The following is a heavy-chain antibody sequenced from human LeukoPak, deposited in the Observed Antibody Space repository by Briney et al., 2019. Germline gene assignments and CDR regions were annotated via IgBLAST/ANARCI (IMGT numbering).Heavy chain of an antibody. CDR1: GFTVSSNY. Sequence: GGSLRLSCAASGFTVSSNYMNWVRQAPGKGLEWVSVIYSGGSTYYADSVKGRFTISRDNSKNTLYLQMNSLRAEDTAVYYCARGVLRYFDWSYFDYWGQGTLVTVSS. V-gene: IGHV3-53*01. CDR2: IYSGGST. J-gene: IGHJ4*02. CDR3: ARGVLRYFDWSYFDY. D-gene: IGHD3-9*01.